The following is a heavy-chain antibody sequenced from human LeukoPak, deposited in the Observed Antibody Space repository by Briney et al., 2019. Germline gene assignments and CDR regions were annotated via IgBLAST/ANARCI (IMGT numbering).Heavy chain of an antibody. CDR1: GFTFSNYW. D-gene: IGHD2-15*01. J-gene: IGHJ4*02. CDR3: VRDRGYCSGGTCYALWDY. Sequence: GGSLGLSCAASGFTFSNYWMTWVRQAPGKGLEWVAHIKEDGGEKHYVDPVKGRFTISRDNAKNSLYLQMNSLRAEDTAMYYCVRDRGYCSGGTCYALWDYWGQGTLVTVSS. V-gene: IGHV3-7*01. CDR2: IKEDGGEK.